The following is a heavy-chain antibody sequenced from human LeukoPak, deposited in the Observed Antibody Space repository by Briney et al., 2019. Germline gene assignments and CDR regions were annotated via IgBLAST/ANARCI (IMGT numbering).Heavy chain of an antibody. V-gene: IGHV3-30*04. Sequence: GGSLRLSCAASGFTFSSYAMHWVRQAPGKGLEWVAVISYDGSNKYYADSVKGRFTISRDNSKNTLYLQMNSLRAEDTAVYYCAALTYYYDSSFDYWGQGTLVTVSS. CDR2: ISYDGSNK. CDR3: AALTYYYDSSFDY. D-gene: IGHD3-22*01. J-gene: IGHJ4*02. CDR1: GFTFSSYA.